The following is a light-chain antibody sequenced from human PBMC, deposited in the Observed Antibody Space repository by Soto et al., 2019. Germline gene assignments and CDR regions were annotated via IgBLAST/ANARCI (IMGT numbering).Light chain of an antibody. V-gene: IGLV1-40*01. CDR1: SSNIGAGYD. CDR2: GNS. J-gene: IGLJ3*02. Sequence: QSVLTQPPSVSGAPGQRVTISCTGSSSNIGAGYDVHWYQQLPGTAPKLLIYGNSNRPSGVPDRFSGSKSGTSASLAITGLRAEHEAGYYCQSYDSSLSGWVFCGGTKLTVL. CDR3: QSYDSSLSGWV.